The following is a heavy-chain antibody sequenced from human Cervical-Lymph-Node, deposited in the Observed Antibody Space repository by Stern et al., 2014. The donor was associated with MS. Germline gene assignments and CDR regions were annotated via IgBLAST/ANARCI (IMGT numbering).Heavy chain of an antibody. D-gene: IGHD3-10*01. CDR3: ARNLVWFGELDWGAMDV. CDR1: GFNFSSYA. Sequence: VHLVESGEGVVQPGRALRLSCAATGFNFSSYAMQWVRQVPGQGLEWLGVVPNDGSETYYAESVKGSLPVYTDHSKTNLVLQANSLKPEDTAEYYCARNLVWFGELDWGAMDVWGHGTTVTVSS. V-gene: IGHV3-30-3*01. CDR2: VPNDGSET. J-gene: IGHJ6*02.